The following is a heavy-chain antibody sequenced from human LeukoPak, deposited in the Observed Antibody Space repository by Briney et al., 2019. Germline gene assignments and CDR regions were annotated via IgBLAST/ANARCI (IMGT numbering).Heavy chain of an antibody. Sequence: PGGSLRLSCAASGFTFSSYEMNWVRQAPGKGLEWVSYISSSGSTIYYADSVKGRFTISRDNAKNSLYLQMNSLRAEDTAVYYCARGAVTTLGWGYYYYYYYMDVWGKGTTVTVSS. D-gene: IGHD4-17*01. CDR3: ARGAVTTLGWGYYYYYYYMDV. CDR2: ISSSGSTI. CDR1: GFTFSSYE. J-gene: IGHJ6*03. V-gene: IGHV3-48*03.